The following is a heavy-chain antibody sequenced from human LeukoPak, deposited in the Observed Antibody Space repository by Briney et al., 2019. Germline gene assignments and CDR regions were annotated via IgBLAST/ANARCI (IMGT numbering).Heavy chain of an antibody. V-gene: IGHV3-66*01. CDR2: IYNDGRT. D-gene: IGHD3-16*01. Sequence: GGSLRLSRAASGFTVSSNYMSWVRQAPGKGLEWVSVIYNDGRTYYADSVKGRFTISRDNSKSTLYLEMNSLRVEDTAMYYCARDAGGGQIGISVDYWGQGTLVTVSS. CDR1: GFTVSSNY. J-gene: IGHJ4*02. CDR3: ARDAGGGQIGISVDY.